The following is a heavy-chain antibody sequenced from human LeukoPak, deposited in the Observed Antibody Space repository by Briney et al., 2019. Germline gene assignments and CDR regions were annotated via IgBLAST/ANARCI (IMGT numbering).Heavy chain of an antibody. Sequence: GGSLRLSCAASGFTFSSYAMSWIRQAPGKGLEWVSAISGSGGSTYYADSVKGRFTISRDNSKNTLYLQMNSLRAEDTAVYYCAKAPIAAAGPYYFDYWGQGTLVTVSS. CDR3: AKAPIAAAGPYYFDY. V-gene: IGHV3-23*01. CDR1: GFTFSSYA. J-gene: IGHJ4*02. D-gene: IGHD6-13*01. CDR2: ISGSGGST.